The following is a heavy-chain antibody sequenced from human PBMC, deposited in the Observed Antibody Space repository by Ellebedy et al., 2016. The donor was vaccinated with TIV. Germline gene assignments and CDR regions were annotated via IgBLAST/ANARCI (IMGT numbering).Heavy chain of an antibody. V-gene: IGHV3-23*01. CDR3: ARERIAHGGNSIGWFDP. D-gene: IGHD4-23*01. Sequence: ETLSLTCAASGFSFSSYAMSWVRQAPGKGLEWVSAISSSGGSTYDADSVKGRFTISRDNSKNTLYLQMNSLRAEDTAVYYCARERIAHGGNSIGWFDPWGQGTLVTVSS. J-gene: IGHJ5*02. CDR1: GFSFSSYA. CDR2: ISSSGGST.